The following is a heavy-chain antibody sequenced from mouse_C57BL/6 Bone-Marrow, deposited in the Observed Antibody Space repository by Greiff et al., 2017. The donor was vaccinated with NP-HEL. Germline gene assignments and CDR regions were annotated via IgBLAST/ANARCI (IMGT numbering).Heavy chain of an antibody. CDR2: ISYSGST. J-gene: IGHJ1*03. D-gene: IGHD1-1*01. V-gene: IGHV3-1*01. Sequence: EVQLVESGPGMVKPSQSLSLTCTVTGYSITSGYDWHWIRHFPGNKLEWMGYISYSGSTNYNPSLKSRISITHDTSKNHFFLKLNSVTTEDTATYYCARDGITTVVARGYFDVWGTGTTVTVSS. CDR1: GYSITSGYD. CDR3: ARDGITTVVARGYFDV.